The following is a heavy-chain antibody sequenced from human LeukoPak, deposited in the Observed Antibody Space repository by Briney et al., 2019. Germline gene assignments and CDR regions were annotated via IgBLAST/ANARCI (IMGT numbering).Heavy chain of an antibody. Sequence: SETLSLTCTVSGGSLSNYYWSWIRQPPGKGLEWIGYIYYSGSPTYNPSLRSRVTISVDTSKNQFSLKLSSVTAADTAVHYCARVFYYGSGTFDLWGRGTLVTVSS. CDR2: IYYSGSP. CDR1: GGSLSNYY. CDR3: ARVFYYGSGTFDL. J-gene: IGHJ2*01. D-gene: IGHD3-10*01. V-gene: IGHV4-59*01.